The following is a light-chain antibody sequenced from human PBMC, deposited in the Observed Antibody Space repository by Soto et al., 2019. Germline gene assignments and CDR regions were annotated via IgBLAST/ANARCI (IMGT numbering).Light chain of an antibody. Sequence: QAASVSGSPGQSVTISCTGTSNDIGAYDYVSWYQQVPGKAPKLLIFDVNYRPSEISRRFSGSKSGNSASLTISALQAADEAHYYCSSYTTANTLTFGGGTKLTVL. V-gene: IGLV2-14*03. J-gene: IGLJ2*01. CDR3: SSYTTANTLT. CDR1: SNDIGAYDY. CDR2: DVN.